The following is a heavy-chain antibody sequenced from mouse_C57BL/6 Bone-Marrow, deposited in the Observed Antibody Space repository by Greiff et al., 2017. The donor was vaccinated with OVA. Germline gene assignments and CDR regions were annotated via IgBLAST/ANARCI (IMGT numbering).Heavy chain of an antibody. Sequence: EVKLMESGPVLVKPGASVKMSCKASGYTFTDYYMNWVKQSHGKSLEWIGVINPYNGGTSYNQKFKGKATLTVDKSSSTAYMELNSLTSEDSAVYYCARDGNHWYFDVWGTGTTVTVSS. CDR3: ARDGNHWYFDV. D-gene: IGHD2-1*01. V-gene: IGHV1-19*01. CDR1: GYTFTDYY. CDR2: INPYNGGT. J-gene: IGHJ1*03.